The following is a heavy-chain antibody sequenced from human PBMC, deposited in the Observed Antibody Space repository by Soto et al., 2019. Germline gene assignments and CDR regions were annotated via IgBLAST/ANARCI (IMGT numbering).Heavy chain of an antibody. V-gene: IGHV4-31*03. CDR3: AAGSASGSGSLDS. D-gene: IGHD3-10*01. CDR1: GGSFSFGGYY. J-gene: IGHJ4*02. Sequence: QVQLQESGPGLVKPSQTLSLTCIVSGGSFSFGGYYWTWIRQHPGGGLERIAYISNTGNTYYNPSLASRLTMSGDTSKNQFSLKLTSMTAADTAVYYCAAGSASGSGSLDSWGQGTLVTVSS. CDR2: ISNTGNT.